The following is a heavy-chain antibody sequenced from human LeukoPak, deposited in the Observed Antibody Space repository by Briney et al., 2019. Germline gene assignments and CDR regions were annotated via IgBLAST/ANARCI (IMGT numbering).Heavy chain of an antibody. V-gene: IGHV3-30-3*01. CDR1: GFTFSSYA. D-gene: IGHD5-18*01. J-gene: IGHJ6*02. CDR2: ISYDGSNK. Sequence: GGSLRLSCAASGFTFSSYAMHWVRQAPGKGLEWVAVISYDGSNKYYADSVKDRFTISRDNSKNTLYLQMNSLRAEDTAVYYCARDNGYSYGYSYYYYGMDVWGQGTTVTVSS. CDR3: ARDNGYSYGYSYYYYGMDV.